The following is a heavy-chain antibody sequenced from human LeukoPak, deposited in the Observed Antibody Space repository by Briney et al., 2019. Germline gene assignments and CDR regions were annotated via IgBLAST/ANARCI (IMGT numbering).Heavy chain of an antibody. J-gene: IGHJ4*02. CDR2: IYSGGST. CDR1: GFTVSSNY. V-gene: IGHV3-66*01. Sequence: PGGSLRLSCAASGFTVSSNYMSWVRQAPGTGLEWASVIYSGGSTYYTDSVKGRFTISRDNSKNTLYLQMNSLRAEDTAVYYCAKDVDNGDYVVYWGQGTLVTVSS. CDR3: AKDVDNGDYVVY. D-gene: IGHD4-17*01.